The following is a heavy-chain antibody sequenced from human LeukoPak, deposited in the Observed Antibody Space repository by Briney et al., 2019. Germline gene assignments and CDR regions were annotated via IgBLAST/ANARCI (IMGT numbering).Heavy chain of an antibody. J-gene: IGHJ3*02. V-gene: IGHV3-48*04. Sequence: PGGSLRLSCAASGFIFSSYTMNWVRQAPGKGLEWVSYISSNGGTIYYADSVKGRFTVSGDNARNSLYLQMNSLRAEDTALYYCARKVAFDIWGQGTMVTVSS. CDR2: ISSNGGTI. CDR3: ARKVAFDI. CDR1: GFIFSSYT.